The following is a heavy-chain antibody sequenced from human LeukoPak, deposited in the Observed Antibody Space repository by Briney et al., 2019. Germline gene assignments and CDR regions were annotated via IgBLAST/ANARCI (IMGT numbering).Heavy chain of an antibody. J-gene: IGHJ3*01. Sequence: PGGSLRLSCVASGFTFSRYAVNWVRQAPGKGLEWVSYISSSSSTIHYADSVKGRFTISRDNAKNSLYLEMNSLRAEDTAVYYCARATYFYDSSGYYSGAFDVWGQGTMVTVSS. D-gene: IGHD3-22*01. CDR1: GFTFSRYA. V-gene: IGHV3-48*04. CDR3: ARATYFYDSSGYYSGAFDV. CDR2: ISSSSSTI.